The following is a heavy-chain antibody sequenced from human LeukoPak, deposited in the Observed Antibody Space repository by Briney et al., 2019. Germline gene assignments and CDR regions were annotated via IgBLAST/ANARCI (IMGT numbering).Heavy chain of an antibody. CDR1: GFTFSSYG. CDR3: AKDQGDTIFGVVIVYYYYMDV. CDR2: IRYDGSNK. V-gene: IGHV3-30*02. J-gene: IGHJ6*03. D-gene: IGHD3-3*01. Sequence: PGGSLRLSCAASGFTFSSYGMHWVRQAPGKGLEWVAFIRYDGSNKYYADSVKGRFTISRDNSKNTLYLQMSSLRAEDTAVYYCAKDQGDTIFGVVIVYYYYMDVWGKGTTVTVSS.